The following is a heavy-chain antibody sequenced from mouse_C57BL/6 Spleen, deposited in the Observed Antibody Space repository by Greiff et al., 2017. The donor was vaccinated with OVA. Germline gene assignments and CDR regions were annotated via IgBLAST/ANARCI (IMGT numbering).Heavy chain of an antibody. J-gene: IGHJ4*01. Sequence: DVMLVESGGDLVKPGGSLKLSCAASGFTFSSYGMSWVRQTPDKRLEWVATISSGGSYTYYPDSVKGRFTISRDNAKNTLYLQMSSLKSEDTAMYYCARHRTGTYAMDYWGQGTSVTVSS. D-gene: IGHD4-1*01. CDR1: GFTFSSYG. V-gene: IGHV5-6*02. CDR2: ISSGGSYT. CDR3: ARHRTGTYAMDY.